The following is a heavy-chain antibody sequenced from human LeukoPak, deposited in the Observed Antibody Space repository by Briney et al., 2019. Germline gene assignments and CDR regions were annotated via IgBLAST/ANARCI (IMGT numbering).Heavy chain of an antibody. D-gene: IGHD2-2*01. Sequence: GGSLRLSCAACGFTFRSYSMNWVRQAPGKGLEWVSFISSSSSYIYYADSVQGRFTISRDTAKNSLYLQMNSLRGEDTAVYYCARGVLGSSTSHGLDYWGQGTLVTVSS. CDR1: GFTFRSYS. J-gene: IGHJ4*02. CDR2: ISSSSSYI. V-gene: IGHV3-21*01. CDR3: ARGVLGSSTSHGLDY.